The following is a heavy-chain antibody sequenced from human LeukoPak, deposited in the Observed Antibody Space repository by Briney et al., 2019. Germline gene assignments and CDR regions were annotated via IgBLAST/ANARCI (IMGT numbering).Heavy chain of an antibody. CDR2: ISYDGSNK. CDR3: ARVGPAATY. Sequence: GGSLRLSCAASGFTFSSYGMHWVRQAPGKGLEWVAVISYDGSNKYYADSVKGRFTISRDNSKNTLYLQMNSLRAEDTAVYYCARVGPAATYWGQGTLVTVSS. J-gene: IGHJ4*02. D-gene: IGHD2-15*01. V-gene: IGHV3-30*03. CDR1: GFTFSSYG.